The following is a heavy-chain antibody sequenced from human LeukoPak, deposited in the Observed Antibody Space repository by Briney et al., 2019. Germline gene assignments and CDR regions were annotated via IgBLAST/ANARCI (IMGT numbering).Heavy chain of an antibody. J-gene: IGHJ4*02. D-gene: IGHD3-3*01. CDR2: INHSGSA. V-gene: IGHV4-34*01. CDR1: GGSLSGSY. CDR3: ARARRDSGFYKVDY. Sequence: PSETLSLTCAVYGGSLSGSYWSWIRQPPGKGLEWIGEINHSGSANYNPSLKSRVTLSIGKSKNQFSLNLNSVTAADTAVYYCARARRDSGFYKVDYWGQGTLVTVSS.